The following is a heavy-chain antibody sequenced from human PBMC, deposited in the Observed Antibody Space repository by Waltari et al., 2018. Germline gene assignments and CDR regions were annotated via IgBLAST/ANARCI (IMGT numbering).Heavy chain of an antibody. V-gene: IGHV4-38-2*01. D-gene: IGHD2-2*01. CDR2: IYHSGRN. CDR1: GYSISSGYY. CDR3: ARAAYCSSTSCFHDY. J-gene: IGHJ4*02. Sequence: QVQLQESGPGLVKPSETLSLTCAVSGYSISSGYYWGWIRQPPGKGLEWIGSIYHSGRNDYNPSLKSLVTRSVDTSKNQFSRKLSSVTAADTAVYYCARAAYCSSTSCFHDYWGQGTLVTVSS.